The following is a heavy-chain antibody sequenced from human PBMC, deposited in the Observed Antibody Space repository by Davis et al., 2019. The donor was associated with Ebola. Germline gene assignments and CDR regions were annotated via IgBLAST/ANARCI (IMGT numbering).Heavy chain of an antibody. CDR1: GFTFSNAW. CDR3: TTAVYYDFWSGYYYDY. D-gene: IGHD3-3*01. CDR2: IKSKTDGGTT. J-gene: IGHJ4*02. V-gene: IGHV3-15*07. Sequence: GGSLRLSCAASGFTFSNAWMNWVLQAPAKFLSWVGRIKSKTDGGTTDYAAPVKGRFTISRDDSKNTLYLQMNSLKTEDTAVYYCTTAVYYDFWSGYYYDYWGQGTPVTVSS.